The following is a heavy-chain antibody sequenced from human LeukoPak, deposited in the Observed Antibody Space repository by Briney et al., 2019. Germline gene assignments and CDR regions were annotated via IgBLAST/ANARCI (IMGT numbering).Heavy chain of an antibody. Sequence: GESLKISCKGSGYSFTSYWIVWVRQMPGKGLEWMGIIYPGDSDTRYSPSFQGQVTISADKSISTAYLQWSGLKASDTAMYYCARQIRAYYYYYGMDVWGQGTTVTVSS. J-gene: IGHJ6*02. CDR2: IYPGDSDT. CDR3: ARQIRAYYYYYGMDV. V-gene: IGHV5-51*01. CDR1: GYSFTSYW.